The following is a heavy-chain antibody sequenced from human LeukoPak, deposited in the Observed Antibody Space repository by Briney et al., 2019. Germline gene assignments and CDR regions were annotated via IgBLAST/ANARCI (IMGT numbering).Heavy chain of an antibody. CDR1: GFTFSSYS. CDR3: ARGGSGGGEFLDS. V-gene: IGHV3-21*01. Sequence: GGSLRLSCAASGFTFSSYSMSWVRQAPGKGLKWVSYISSSSSYIYYAHSAKGRFTISRDNAKNSLYLQNNSKRAEDTGVYYCARGGSGGGEFLDSWGQGTLVTVSS. D-gene: IGHD2-15*01. CDR2: ISSSSSYI. J-gene: IGHJ4*02.